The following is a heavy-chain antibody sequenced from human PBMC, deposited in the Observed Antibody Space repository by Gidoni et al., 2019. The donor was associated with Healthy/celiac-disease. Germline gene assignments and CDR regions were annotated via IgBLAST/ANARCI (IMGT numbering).Heavy chain of an antibody. CDR2: ISYDGSNK. CDR1: GFTFSSYA. Sequence: QVQLVESGGGVVQPGRPLRLSCAASGFTFSSYAMHWVRQAPGKGLEWVAVISYDGSNKYYADSVKGRFTISRDNSKNTLYLQMNSLRAEDTAVYYCARDRRGNYDFWSGYYVPDAFDIWGQGTMVTVSS. V-gene: IGHV3-30-3*01. J-gene: IGHJ3*02. CDR3: ARDRRGNYDFWSGYYVPDAFDI. D-gene: IGHD3-3*01.